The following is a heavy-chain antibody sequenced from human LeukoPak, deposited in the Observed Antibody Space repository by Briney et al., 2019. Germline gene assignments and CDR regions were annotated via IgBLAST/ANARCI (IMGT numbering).Heavy chain of an antibody. CDR3: ASLTIFGVVGGFDY. CDR2: IYHSGST. V-gene: IGHV4-38-2*01. D-gene: IGHD3-3*01. CDR1: GYSISSGYY. J-gene: IGHJ4*02. Sequence: PSETLSLTXAVSGYSISSGYYWGWIRKPPGKGLEWIGSIYHSGSTYYNPSLKSRVTISVDTSKNQFSLKLSSVTAADTAVYYCASLTIFGVVGGFDYWGQGTLVTVSS.